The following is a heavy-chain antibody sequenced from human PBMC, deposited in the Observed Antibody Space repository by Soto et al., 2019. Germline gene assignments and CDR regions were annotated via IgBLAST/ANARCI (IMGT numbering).Heavy chain of an antibody. CDR1: DGSISTSSYY. Sequence: QLQMQEPGPGLVKPSETLSLTCTVSDGSISTSSYYWGWIRQSPGKGLEWIGTIFYTGRTYYNPSLESRVTLSVDTSTHQFSLHLTSVTAADTAVYYCTRHHPHHYDSSGYFDYWGQGTLVTVSS. CDR2: IFYTGRT. D-gene: IGHD3-22*01. V-gene: IGHV4-39*01. CDR3: TRHHPHHYDSSGYFDY. J-gene: IGHJ4*02.